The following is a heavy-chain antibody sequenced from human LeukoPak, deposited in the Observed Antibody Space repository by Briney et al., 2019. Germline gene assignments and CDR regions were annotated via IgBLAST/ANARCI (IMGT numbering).Heavy chain of an antibody. D-gene: IGHD6-19*01. CDR1: GFTFNTYW. CDR2: IKEDGSEK. J-gene: IGHJ2*01. V-gene: IGHV3-7*01. Sequence: GGSLRLSCAASGFTFNTYWMTWVRQAPGEGLEWVANIKEDGSEKYYVDSVKGRFTISRDSAKNSLYLQMNSLRVEDTAVYYCARKITVAGINWYFDLWGRGTLVTVSS. CDR3: ARKITVAGINWYFDL.